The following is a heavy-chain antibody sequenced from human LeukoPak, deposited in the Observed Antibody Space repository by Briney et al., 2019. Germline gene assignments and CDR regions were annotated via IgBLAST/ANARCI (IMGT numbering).Heavy chain of an antibody. CDR2: INHSGST. J-gene: IGHJ4*02. V-gene: IGHV4-34*01. D-gene: IGHD3-3*01. CDR3: ARGAKVSEIYDYFDY. CDR1: GGSFSGYY. Sequence: PETLSLTCAVYGGSFSGYYWSWTRQPPGKGLEWIGEINHSGSTNYNPSLKSRVTISVDTSKNQFSLKLSSVTAADTAVYYCARGAKVSEIYDYFDYWGQGTLVTVSS.